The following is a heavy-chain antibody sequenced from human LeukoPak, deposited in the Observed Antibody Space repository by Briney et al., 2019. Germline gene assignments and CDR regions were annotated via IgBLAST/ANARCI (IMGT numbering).Heavy chain of an antibody. CDR2: ISGSGGST. CDR1: GFTFSSYG. Sequence: GGTLRLSCAASGFTFSSYGMSWVRQAPGKGLEWVSAISGSGGSTYYADSVKGRFTISRDNAKNSLYLQMNSLTAEDTAVHYCVRAYHPGGWFDPWGHGTLVTVSS. J-gene: IGHJ5*02. V-gene: IGHV3-23*01. D-gene: IGHD2-21*01. CDR3: VRAYHPGGWFDP.